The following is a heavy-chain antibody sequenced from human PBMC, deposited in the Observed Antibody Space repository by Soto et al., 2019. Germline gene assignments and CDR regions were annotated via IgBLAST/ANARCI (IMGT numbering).Heavy chain of an antibody. Sequence: QITLKESGPTLVKPTQTLTLTCTFSGFSLSTSGVGVGWIRQPPGKALEWLALIYWDDDKRYSPSLKSRLTITKXTXXXQXXRTMTNMDPVDTATYYCAHRPSYCSGGSRYSGFDYWGQGTLVTVSS. V-gene: IGHV2-5*02. CDR1: GFSLSTSGVG. CDR2: IYWDDDK. D-gene: IGHD2-15*01. J-gene: IGHJ4*02. CDR3: AHRPSYCSGGSRYSGFDY.